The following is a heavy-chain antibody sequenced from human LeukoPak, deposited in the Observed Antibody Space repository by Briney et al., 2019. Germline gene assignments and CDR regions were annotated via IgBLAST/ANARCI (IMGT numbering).Heavy chain of an antibody. CDR1: GFTFSSYA. J-gene: IGHJ6*04. V-gene: IGHV3-23*01. CDR3: AKAGYYYGSGRNYYYGMDV. D-gene: IGHD3-10*01. CDR2: ISGGGGST. Sequence: GGSLRLSCAASGFTFSSYAMSWVRQAPGKGLEWVSAISGGGGSTYYADSVKGHFTVSRDNSKNTLYLQMNSLRVEDTAVYYCAKAGYYYGSGRNYYYGMDVWGKGTTVTVSS.